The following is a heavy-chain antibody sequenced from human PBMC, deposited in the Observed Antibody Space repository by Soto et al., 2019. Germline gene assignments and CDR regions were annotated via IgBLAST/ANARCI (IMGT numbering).Heavy chain of an antibody. Sequence: ASVKVSCKASGYTFTSYDINWVRQATGQGLEWMGWMNPNSGNTGYAQKFQGRVTMTRNTSISTAYMELSSLRSEDTAVYYCARAKLQSRYYYYYYMDVWGKGTTVTVS. CDR1: GYTFTSYD. J-gene: IGHJ6*03. D-gene: IGHD4-4*01. CDR2: MNPNSGNT. V-gene: IGHV1-8*01. CDR3: ARAKLQSRYYYYYYMDV.